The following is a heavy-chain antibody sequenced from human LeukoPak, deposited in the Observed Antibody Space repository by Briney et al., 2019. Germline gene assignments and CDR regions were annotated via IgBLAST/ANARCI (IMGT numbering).Heavy chain of an antibody. V-gene: IGHV3-30*02. Sequence: PGGSLRLSCAASGFTFDDYGMSWVRQAPGKGLEWVAFIRYDGSNKYYADSVKGRFTISRDNSKNTLYLQMNSLRAEDTAVYYCAKESMTTVTTFDYWGQGTLVTVSS. J-gene: IGHJ4*02. CDR3: AKESMTTVTTFDY. D-gene: IGHD4-17*01. CDR1: GFTFDDYG. CDR2: IRYDGSNK.